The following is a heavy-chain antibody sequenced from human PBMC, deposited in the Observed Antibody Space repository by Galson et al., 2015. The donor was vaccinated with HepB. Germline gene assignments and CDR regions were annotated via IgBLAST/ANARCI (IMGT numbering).Heavy chain of an antibody. Sequence: SLRLSCAASGFTFSSYAMSWVRQAPGKGLEWVSAISTSGGSTYYADSVKGRFTISRDNSKNTLYLQMNSLRAEDTAVYYCAKMYGYCNSTSCYGASYYFMDVWGKGTTVTVSS. CDR2: ISTSGGST. CDR3: AKMYGYCNSTSCYGASYYFMDV. CDR1: GFTFSSYA. D-gene: IGHD2-2*01. V-gene: IGHV3-23*01. J-gene: IGHJ6*03.